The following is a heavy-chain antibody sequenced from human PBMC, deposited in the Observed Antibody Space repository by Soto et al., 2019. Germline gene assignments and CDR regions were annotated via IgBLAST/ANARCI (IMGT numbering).Heavy chain of an antibody. CDR1: GFTFSSYA. J-gene: IGHJ4*02. CDR3: ASDYDILTGYDY. Sequence: GGSLRLSCAASGFTFSSYAMSWVRQAPGKGLEWVSAISGSGGSTYYADSVKGRFTISRDNSKNTLYLQMNSLRAEDTAVYYCASDYDILTGYDYWGQGTLVTVSS. CDR2: ISGSGGST. V-gene: IGHV3-23*01. D-gene: IGHD3-9*01.